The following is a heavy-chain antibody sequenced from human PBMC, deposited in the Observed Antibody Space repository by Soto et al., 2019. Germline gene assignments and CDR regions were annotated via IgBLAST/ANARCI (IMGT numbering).Heavy chain of an antibody. CDR3: AGIYCGSPGGTLRY. J-gene: IGHJ4*02. Sequence: QVQLQESGPGLVKPSQTLSLTCTVSGGSISSGGYYWSWISQHPGKGLEWIGYIYYSGSTYYNPSLKSRVTISVDTSKNQFSLKLSSVTAADTAVYYCAGIYCGSPGGTLRYWGQGTLVTVSS. D-gene: IGHD1-26*01. V-gene: IGHV4-31*03. CDR2: IYYSGST. CDR1: GGSISSGGYY.